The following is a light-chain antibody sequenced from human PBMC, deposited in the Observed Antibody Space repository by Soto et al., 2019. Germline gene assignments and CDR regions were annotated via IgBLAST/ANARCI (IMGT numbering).Light chain of an antibody. Sequence: NFMLTQPHSVSESPGKTVTISCTRSSGSIASNYVRWYQQCPGSSPTTVIYEDNQRPSGVPDRFSGSIDSSSNSASLTIFGLKTEDEADYYCQSYDSSNLVFGGGTKLTVL. CDR2: EDN. V-gene: IGLV6-57*01. CDR3: QSYDSSNLV. CDR1: SGSIASNY. J-gene: IGLJ3*02.